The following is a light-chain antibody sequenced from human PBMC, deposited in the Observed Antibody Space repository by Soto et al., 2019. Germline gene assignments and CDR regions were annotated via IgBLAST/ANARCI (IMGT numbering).Light chain of an antibody. CDR1: QSISSY. V-gene: IGKV1-39*01. Sequence: QLPHSPHPLFDLSEAKLTSPGGAIQSISSYLNWYQQKPGKAPKLLIYAASSLQSGAPSRFSGSGSGTDFTLTISSLQPEDFATYYCQQSYSTPLTFGGGTKVDIK. CDR2: AAS. CDR3: QQSYSTPLT. J-gene: IGKJ4*01.